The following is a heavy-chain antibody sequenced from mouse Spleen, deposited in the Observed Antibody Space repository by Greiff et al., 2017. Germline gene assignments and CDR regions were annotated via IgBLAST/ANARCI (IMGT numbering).Heavy chain of an antibody. CDR2: ISSGGGNT. Sequence: EVKVVESGGGLVKPGGSLKLSCAASGFTFSSYTMSWVRQTPAKRLEWVATISSGGGNTYYPDSVKGRFTISRDNARNTLYLQMSSLRSEDTAMYYCARLRGYAMDYWGQGTSVTVSS. V-gene: IGHV5-9*04. CDR3: ARLRGYAMDY. CDR1: GFTFSSYT. J-gene: IGHJ4*01.